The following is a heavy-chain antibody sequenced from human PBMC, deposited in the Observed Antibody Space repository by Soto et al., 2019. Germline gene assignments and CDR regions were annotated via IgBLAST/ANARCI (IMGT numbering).Heavy chain of an antibody. CDR1: GFRFDEYG. CDR2: TNWDGDDT. CDR3: ARGDIAVAVSRDF. D-gene: IGHD6-19*01. J-gene: IGHJ4*02. Sequence: PGGSLRLSCAASGFRFDEYGMTWVRQAPGKGLEWVSGTNWDGDDTGYADSVKGRFTISRDNAKNSLYLQMNNLKGEDTAIYYCARGDIAVAVSRDFWGQGTLVTVSS. V-gene: IGHV3-20*04.